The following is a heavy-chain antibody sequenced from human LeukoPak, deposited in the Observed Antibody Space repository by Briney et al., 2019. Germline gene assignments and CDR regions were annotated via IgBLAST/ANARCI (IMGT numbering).Heavy chain of an antibody. CDR2: IYYSGST. CDR3: ARLTTVTTLDY. J-gene: IGHJ4*02. CDR1: GGSISSGGYY. D-gene: IGHD4-17*01. Sequence: SETLSLTCTVSGGSISSGGYYWSWIRQHPGKGLEWIGYIYYSGSTYYNPSLKSRVTISVDTSKNQFSLKLSSVTAADTAVYYCARLTTVTTLDYWGQGTLVTVSS. V-gene: IGHV4-31*03.